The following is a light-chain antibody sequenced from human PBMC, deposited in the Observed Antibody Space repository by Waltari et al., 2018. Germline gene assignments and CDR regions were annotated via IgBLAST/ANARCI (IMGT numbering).Light chain of an antibody. CDR2: NAA. V-gene: IGKV3D-20*02. CDR1: QIIPDDY. Sequence: DIMLTQSPGTLYLSPGERAILSCRASQIIPDDYLAWYQQKPGQAPRLLVYNAARRTDGLPDRFTGSGSGTDFTLTISPLEPEDSGVYYCQQSSERPVTFGGGTKVEIK. J-gene: IGKJ4*01. CDR3: QQSSERPVT.